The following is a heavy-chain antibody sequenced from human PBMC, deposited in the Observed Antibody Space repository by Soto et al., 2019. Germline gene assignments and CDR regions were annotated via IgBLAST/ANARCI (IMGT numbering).Heavy chain of an antibody. J-gene: IGHJ4*02. V-gene: IGHV3-33*01. CDR3: ARNYYDSSRYYFDY. Sequence: PGGSLRLSCAASGFTFSSYGMHWVRQAPGKGLEWVAVIWYDGSNKYYADSVKGRFTISRDNSKNTLYLQMNSLRAEDTAVYYCARNYYDSSRYYFDYWGQGTLVTVSS. D-gene: IGHD3-22*01. CDR1: GFTFSSYG. CDR2: IWYDGSNK.